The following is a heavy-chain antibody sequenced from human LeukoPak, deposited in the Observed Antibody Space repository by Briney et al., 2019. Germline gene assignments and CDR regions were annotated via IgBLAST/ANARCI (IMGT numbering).Heavy chain of an antibody. D-gene: IGHD3-10*01. V-gene: IGHV1-18*01. CDR3: ARGGSGWFGALEFDY. CDR1: GYTFTNYG. Sequence: ASVKVSCKASGYTFTNYGISWLRQVPGQGPEWMGWISPYNGNTKYAQKLQGRVTMTTDTSTSTAYMELRSLTSDDTGVYFCARGGSGWFGALEFDYWGQGTLVTVSS. CDR2: ISPYNGNT. J-gene: IGHJ4*02.